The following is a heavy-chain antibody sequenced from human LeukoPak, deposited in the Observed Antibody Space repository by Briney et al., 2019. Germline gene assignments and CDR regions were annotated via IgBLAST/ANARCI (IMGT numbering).Heavy chain of an antibody. CDR2: IDYSGRT. CDR3: ASDKSGTYHLYH. V-gene: IGHV4-59*08. CDR1: GGSISSYC. D-gene: IGHD3-3*01. Sequence: PSETLSLTCTVSGGSISSYCWSWIRQPPGKGLEWIGYIDYSGRTKYNPSLKSRVTMSLGTSRNQFSLKLTSVTAADTAVYYCASDKSGTYHLYHWGLGTLVTVSS. J-gene: IGHJ5*02.